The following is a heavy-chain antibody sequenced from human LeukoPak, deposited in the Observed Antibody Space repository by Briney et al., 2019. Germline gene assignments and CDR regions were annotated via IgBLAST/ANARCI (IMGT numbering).Heavy chain of an antibody. V-gene: IGHV1-18*01. Sequence: ASVTVSCKASGYTFTTYAISWVGQAPGQGLGWMGWISVYNGNTNYAQKLQGRVSMTTDTSTSTAYMELRSLSSDDTAVYYCARDLKGAITWTGLSAGMDVWGQGTTVTVSS. CDR3: ARDLKGAITWTGLSAGMDV. D-gene: IGHD1-1*01. CDR2: ISVYNGNT. J-gene: IGHJ6*02. CDR1: GYTFTTYA.